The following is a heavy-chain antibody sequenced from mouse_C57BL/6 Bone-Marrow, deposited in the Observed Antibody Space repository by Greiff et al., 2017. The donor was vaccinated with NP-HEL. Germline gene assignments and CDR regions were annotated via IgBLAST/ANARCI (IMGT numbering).Heavy chain of an antibody. D-gene: IGHD2-3*01. V-gene: IGHV1-52*01. CDR3: ARRGGWLPFDY. J-gene: IGHJ2*01. Sequence: QVQLQQPGAELVRPGSSVKLSCKASGYTFTSYWMHWVKQRPIQGLEWIGNIDPSDSETHYNQKFKDKATLTVDKSSSTAYMQLSSLTSEDSAVYYCARRGGWLPFDYWGQGTTLTVSS. CDR2: IDPSDSET. CDR1: GYTFTSYW.